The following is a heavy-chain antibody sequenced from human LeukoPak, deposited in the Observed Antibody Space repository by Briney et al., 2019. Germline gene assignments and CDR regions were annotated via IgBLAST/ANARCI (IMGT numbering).Heavy chain of an antibody. CDR1: GYTFTGFY. D-gene: IGHD6-13*01. CDR2: INPNSGGT. V-gene: IGHV1-2*02. J-gene: IGHJ5*02. CDR3: AREGRAAADTNWFDP. Sequence: ASVKVSCKASGYTFTGFYLHWVRQAPGQGLEWMGWINPNSGGTKYAQKFQGRVSMTRDSSISTTYMELRRLTSDDTAVFYCAREGRAAADTNWFDPWGQGTLVTVS.